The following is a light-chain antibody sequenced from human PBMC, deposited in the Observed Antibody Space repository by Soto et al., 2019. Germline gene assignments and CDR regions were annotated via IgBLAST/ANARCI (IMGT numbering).Light chain of an antibody. J-gene: IGKJ4*01. CDR1: QSVSIN. CDR3: QQYNNWPLT. CDR2: GAY. Sequence: EMVMTQSPATVSVSPGERTTLSCRASQSVSINLAWYQQKPGLAPRLLIYGAYTRATGIPARFSGSGSGTDFTINISSLQSEDLSVYYCQQYNNWPLTFGGGTKVEIK. V-gene: IGKV3-15*01.